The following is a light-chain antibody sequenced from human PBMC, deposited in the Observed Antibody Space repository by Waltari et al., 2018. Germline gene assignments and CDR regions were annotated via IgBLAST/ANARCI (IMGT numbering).Light chain of an antibody. Sequence: SSELTQPPSVSVSPGQTARIPCSGDLLPHQYHYWYQQKPGQAPLLLIYKDTERPSGIPERFSGSSSGTIATLTISGVQAEDEADYYCQSQDHTAGYSVLFGGGTKLTVL. CDR3: QSQDHTAGYSVL. V-gene: IGLV3-25*03. J-gene: IGLJ2*01. CDR2: KDT. CDR1: LLPHQY.